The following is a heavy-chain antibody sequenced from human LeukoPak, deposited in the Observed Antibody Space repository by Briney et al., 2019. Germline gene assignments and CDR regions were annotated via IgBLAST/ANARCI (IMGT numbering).Heavy chain of an antibody. CDR2: ISWNSRTI. V-gene: IGHV3-9*01. J-gene: IGHJ6*02. CDR3: AKDKSSTTKYYGMDV. D-gene: IGHD2/OR15-2a*01. Sequence: GGSLRLSCAASGFIVDGYAMHWVRQAPGKGLEWVSSISWNSRTIAYADSVKGRFTIARDNGKNSLYLQMNSLRSEDTALYYCAKDKSSTTKYYGMDVWGQGTTVTVSS. CDR1: GFIVDGYA.